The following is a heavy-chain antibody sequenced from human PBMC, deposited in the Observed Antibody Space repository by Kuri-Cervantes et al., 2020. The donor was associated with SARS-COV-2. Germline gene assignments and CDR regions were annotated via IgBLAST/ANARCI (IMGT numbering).Heavy chain of an antibody. V-gene: IGHV3-48*04. Sequence: GGSLRLSCAASGFTFSSYAMHWVRQAPGKGLEWVSYISSSGSTIYYADSVKGRFTISRDNAKNSLYLQMNSLRAEDTAVYYCARAWGRFFWSGDGVAVWGKGTTVTVSS. CDR1: GFTFSSYA. D-gene: IGHD3-3*01. CDR3: ARAWGRFFWSGDGVAV. CDR2: ISSSGSTI. J-gene: IGHJ6*04.